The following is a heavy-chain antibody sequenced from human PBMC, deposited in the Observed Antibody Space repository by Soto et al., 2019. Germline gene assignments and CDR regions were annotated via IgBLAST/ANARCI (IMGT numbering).Heavy chain of an antibody. Sequence: SVKVSCKASGYTFTIYGISWVRQAPGQGLEWMGWINAYNGNTNYAQKLQGRVTMTTDTSTTTAYMELRSLRSDDTAVYYCAREGSSGRLGFDYWGQGTLVTVSS. D-gene: IGHD6-19*01. V-gene: IGHV1-18*01. J-gene: IGHJ4*02. CDR3: AREGSSGRLGFDY. CDR1: GYTFTIYG. CDR2: INAYNGNT.